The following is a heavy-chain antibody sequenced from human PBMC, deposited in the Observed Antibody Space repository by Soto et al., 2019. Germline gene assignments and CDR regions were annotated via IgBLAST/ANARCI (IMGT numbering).Heavy chain of an antibody. Sequence: QLQLQESGSGLVKPSQTLSLTCAVSGGSISSGGYSWSWIRQPPGKGLEWIGYIYHSGSTYYHPSLKSRVTRSVARVKYLFSLKLSSLTAVDTAVYYFAAGGGQLWYYWGQGTLVTVSS. V-gene: IGHV4-30-2*01. CDR3: AAGGGQLWYY. J-gene: IGHJ4*02. CDR2: IYHSGST. CDR1: GGSISSGGYS. D-gene: IGHD3-10*01.